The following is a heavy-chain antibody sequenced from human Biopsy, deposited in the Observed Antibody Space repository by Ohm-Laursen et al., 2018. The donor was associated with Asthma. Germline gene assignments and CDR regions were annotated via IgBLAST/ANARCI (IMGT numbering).Heavy chain of an antibody. CDR3: ASDFPKDYVRYNFQF. Sequence: SVKVSCKISGYILTDLSMHWVRQAPGQGLEWMGGHDHEEGGTVNARRFQGRVTMTEATSTDTAYMELSSLSSDDTAVYYCASDFPKDYVRYNFQFWGQGTLVTVSS. J-gene: IGHJ4*02. CDR2: HDHEEGGT. V-gene: IGHV1-24*01. D-gene: IGHD4-17*01. CDR1: GYILTDLS.